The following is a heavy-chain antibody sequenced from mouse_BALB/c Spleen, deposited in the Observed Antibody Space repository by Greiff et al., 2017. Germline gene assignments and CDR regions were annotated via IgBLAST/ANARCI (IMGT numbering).Heavy chain of an antibody. CDR2: ISSGSSTI. V-gene: IGHV5-17*02. CDR1: GFTFSSFG. D-gene: IGHD2-4*01. J-gene: IGHJ2*01. Sequence: EVMLVESGGGLVQPGGSRKLSCAASGFTFSSFGMHWVRQAPEKGLEWVAYISSGSSTIYYADTVKGRFTITRDNPKNTLFLQMTSLRSEDTAMYYCARSMITTRAFDYWGQGTTLTVSS. CDR3: ARSMITTRAFDY.